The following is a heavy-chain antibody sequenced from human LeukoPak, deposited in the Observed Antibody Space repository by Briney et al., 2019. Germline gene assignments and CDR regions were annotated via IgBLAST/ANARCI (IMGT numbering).Heavy chain of an antibody. CDR3: ARAYDSSGYYLNWFDP. D-gene: IGHD3-22*01. J-gene: IGHJ5*02. Sequence: PSETLSLTCTVSRGSISSYSWSWIRQPPGKGLEWIAYIYYSGSTNYNPSLKSRVTISVDTSKNQFSLKLSSVTAADTAVYYCARAYDSSGYYLNWFDPWGQGTLVTVSS. CDR2: IYYSGST. V-gene: IGHV4-59*01. CDR1: RGSISSYS.